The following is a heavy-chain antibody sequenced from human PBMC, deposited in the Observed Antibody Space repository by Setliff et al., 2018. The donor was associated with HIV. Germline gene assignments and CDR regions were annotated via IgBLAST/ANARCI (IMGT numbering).Heavy chain of an antibody. D-gene: IGHD1-26*01. CDR3: ARHRDGGTYPLDY. CDR1: GGSISSGSYY. CDR2: IYNSGST. J-gene: IGHJ4*02. V-gene: IGHV4-61*02. Sequence: SETLSLTCSVSGGSISSGSYYWSWIRRPAGKGLEWIGRIYNSGSTIYNPSLKSRVTLSLDTSKNQFSLKLSSVTAADTAMYYCARHRDGGTYPLDYWGQGTLVTVSS.